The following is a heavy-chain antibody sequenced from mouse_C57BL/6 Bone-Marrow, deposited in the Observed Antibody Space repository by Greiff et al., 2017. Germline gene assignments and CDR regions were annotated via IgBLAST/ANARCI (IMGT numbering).Heavy chain of an antibody. Sequence: VKLQESGAELVKPGASVKLSCKASGYTFPSYWMHWVKQRPGQGLEWIGMIHPNSGSTNYNEKFKSKATLTVDKSSSTAYMQLSSLTSEDSAVYYGARPYYYGSSVDDWGKGTTVTVSS. J-gene: IGHJ1*03. D-gene: IGHD1-1*01. CDR3: ARPYYYGSSVDD. CDR1: GYTFPSYW. CDR2: IHPNSGST. V-gene: IGHV1-64*01.